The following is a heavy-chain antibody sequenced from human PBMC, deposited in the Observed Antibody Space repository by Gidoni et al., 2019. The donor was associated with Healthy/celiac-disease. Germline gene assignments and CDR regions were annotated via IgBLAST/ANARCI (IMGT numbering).Heavy chain of an antibody. CDR2: ISYDGSNK. J-gene: IGHJ4*02. Sequence: VVQPGRSLRLSCAASGFTFSSYGMPWARQATGKGLEWVAVISYDGSNKYYAYSVKGRFTISRDNSKNTLYLQMNSLRAEDTAVYYCAKAIFLTYYDFWSGYYNQRGNNPGPDYWGQGTLVTVSS. D-gene: IGHD3-3*01. V-gene: IGHV3-30*18. CDR3: AKAIFLTYYDFWSGYYNQRGNNPGPDY. CDR1: GFTFSSYG.